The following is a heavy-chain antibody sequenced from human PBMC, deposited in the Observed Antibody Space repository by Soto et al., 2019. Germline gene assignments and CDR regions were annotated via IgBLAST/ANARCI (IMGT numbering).Heavy chain of an antibody. CDR2: ISAYNGNT. Sequence: GASVKVSCKASGYTFTSYGISWVRQAPGQGLEWMGWISAYNGNTNYAQKLQGRVTMTTDTSTSTAYMELSSLRSEDTAVYYCAVDFWSGYPTTFDYWGQGTLVTVSS. D-gene: IGHD3-3*01. J-gene: IGHJ4*02. CDR3: AVDFWSGYPTTFDY. CDR1: GYTFTSYG. V-gene: IGHV1-18*01.